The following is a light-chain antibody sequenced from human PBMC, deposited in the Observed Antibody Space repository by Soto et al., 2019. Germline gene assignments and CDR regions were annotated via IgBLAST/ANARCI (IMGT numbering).Light chain of an antibody. CDR2: WAS. J-gene: IGKJ5*01. CDR1: QSVLYRSNNENY. V-gene: IGKV4-1*01. CDR3: QQYYSPPLT. Sequence: DIVMTQSPESLAVSLGERATINCKSSQSVLYRSNNENYLAWYQQKPGQPPKLLIYWASTRESGVPDRFSGSGCGTDFNLTISSLQAADVAVYYCQQYYSPPLTFGQGTRLEIK.